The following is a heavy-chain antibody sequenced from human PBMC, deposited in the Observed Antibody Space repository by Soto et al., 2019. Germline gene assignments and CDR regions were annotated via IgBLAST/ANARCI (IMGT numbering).Heavy chain of an antibody. CDR1: GGTFSSYA. CDR3: ASGYSSSWSVRADYYYGMDV. V-gene: IGHV1-69*13. J-gene: IGHJ6*02. Sequence: SVKVSCKASGGTFSSYAISWVRQAPGQGLEWMGGIIPIFGTANYAQKFQGRVTITADESTSTAYMELSSLRSEDTAVYYCASGYSSSWSVRADYYYGMDVWGQGTTVTVSS. CDR2: IIPIFGTA. D-gene: IGHD6-13*01.